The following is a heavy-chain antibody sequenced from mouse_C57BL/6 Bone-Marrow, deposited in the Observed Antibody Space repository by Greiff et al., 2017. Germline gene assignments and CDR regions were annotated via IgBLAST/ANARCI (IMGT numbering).Heavy chain of an antibody. J-gene: IGHJ2*01. D-gene: IGHD1-1*01. CDR1: GYAFSSYW. CDR3: ARNPLYYYGSSQYYFDY. V-gene: IGHV1-80*01. CDR2: IYPGDGDT. Sequence: QVQLQQSGAELVKPGASVKISCKASGYAFSSYWMNWVKQRPGKGLEWIGQIYPGDGDTNYNGKFKGKATLTADKSSSTAYIQLSSLTSEYSAVYFCARNPLYYYGSSQYYFDYWGQGTTLTVSS.